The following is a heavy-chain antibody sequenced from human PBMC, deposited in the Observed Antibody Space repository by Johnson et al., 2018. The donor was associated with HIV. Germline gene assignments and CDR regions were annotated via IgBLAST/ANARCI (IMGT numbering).Heavy chain of an antibody. J-gene: IGHJ3*02. Sequence: VQLVESGGGLVQPGGSLRLSCAASGFTVSSNYMSWVRQAPGKGLEWVSVISSGGSTYYADSVKGRFTISRDNSKNTLYLQMNSLRAEDTAVYYCARSGYSSSWYALSAFDIWGQGTMVTVSS. V-gene: IGHV3-66*01. CDR3: ARSGYSSSWYALSAFDI. D-gene: IGHD6-13*01. CDR1: GFTVSSNY. CDR2: ISSGGST.